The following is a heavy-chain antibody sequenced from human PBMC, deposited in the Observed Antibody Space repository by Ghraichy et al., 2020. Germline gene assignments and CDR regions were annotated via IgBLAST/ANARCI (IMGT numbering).Heavy chain of an antibody. CDR3: ARVANSNWFDP. CDR2: MNPNSGET. CDR1: GYTFT. J-gene: IGHJ5*02. D-gene: IGHD2/OR15-2a*01. Sequence: ASVKVSCKASGYTFTDWVRQAPGQGLEWMGWMNPNSGETNYAQKFQGRVTMTRDTSIDTAFMELTSLTSGDTAVYFCARVANSNWFDPWGQGTLVTVSS. V-gene: IGHV1-2*02.